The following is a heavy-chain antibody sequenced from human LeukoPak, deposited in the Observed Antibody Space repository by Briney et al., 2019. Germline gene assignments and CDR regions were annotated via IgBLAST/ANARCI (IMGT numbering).Heavy chain of an antibody. CDR1: GGSIRSYY. J-gene: IGHJ4*02. Sequence: SETLSLTXTVSGGSIRSYYWSWIRQPPGKGLEWLAYISDTGTTNYNPSLKSRVTISVDTSKNQFSLKLISVTAADTAVYYCARGHLYIAAAFDYWGQGTLVTVSS. D-gene: IGHD6-13*01. V-gene: IGHV4-59*01. CDR3: ARGHLYIAAAFDY. CDR2: ISDTGTT.